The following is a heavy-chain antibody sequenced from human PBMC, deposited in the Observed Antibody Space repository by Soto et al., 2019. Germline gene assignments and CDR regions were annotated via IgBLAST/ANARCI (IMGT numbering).Heavy chain of an antibody. CDR1: GFNIINNNYY. J-gene: IGHJ4*02. Sequence: SETHSHTSTFSGFNIINNNYYWGWIRQPPGKGLEWIGSIYYSGSTNYNPSLKSRVTISVDTSKNQFSLKLSSVTAADTAVYYCARLSLRGYDSSGLDYWGQGTLVTVSS. CDR3: ARLSLRGYDSSGLDY. D-gene: IGHD3-22*01. V-gene: IGHV4-39*07. CDR2: IYYSGST.